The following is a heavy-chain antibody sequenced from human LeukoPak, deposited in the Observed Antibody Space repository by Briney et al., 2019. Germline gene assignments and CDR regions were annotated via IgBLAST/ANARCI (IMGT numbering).Heavy chain of an antibody. CDR1: GGTFSSYA. Sequence: ASVKVSCKASGGTFSSYAISWVRQAPGQGLEWMGGIIPIFGTANYAQKFQGRVTITADESTSTAYMELSSLRSEDTAVYYCARVPRPRLYDFWSGYSWFDPWGQGTLVTVSS. CDR3: ARVPRPRLYDFWSGYSWFDP. J-gene: IGHJ5*02. V-gene: IGHV1-69*01. D-gene: IGHD3-3*01. CDR2: IIPIFGTA.